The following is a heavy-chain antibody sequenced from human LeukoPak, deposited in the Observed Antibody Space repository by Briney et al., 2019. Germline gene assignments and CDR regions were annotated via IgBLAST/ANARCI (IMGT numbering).Heavy chain of an antibody. CDR2: ISGSGGST. CDR3: AKDRRYYGSGFDY. V-gene: IGHV3-23*01. J-gene: IGHJ4*02. D-gene: IGHD3-10*01. Sequence: GGSLRLSCAPSGFTFSSYAMSWVRQAPGKGLEWVSAISGSGGSTYYADSVKGRFTISRDNSKNTLYLLMNSLRAEDTAVYYCAKDRRYYGSGFDYWGQGTLVTVSS. CDR1: GFTFSSYA.